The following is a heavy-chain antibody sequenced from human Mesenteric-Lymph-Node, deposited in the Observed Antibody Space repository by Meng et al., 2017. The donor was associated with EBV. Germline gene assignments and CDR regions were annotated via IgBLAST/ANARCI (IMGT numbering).Heavy chain of an antibody. CDR2: IYYSGST. Sequence: QLPLQGSGPGLVEASEPPSFTCTVSGGSVSSGSQYWSWIRQPPGKGLEWIGYIYYSGSTKYNPSLKSRVTMSVDTSKNQFSLRLNSVTAADTAVYYCAGSGSGSYYAIYYFDFWGQGTLVTVSS. V-gene: IGHV4-61*01. D-gene: IGHD3-10*01. CDR3: AGSGSGSYYAIYYFDF. J-gene: IGHJ4*02. CDR1: GGSVSSGSQY.